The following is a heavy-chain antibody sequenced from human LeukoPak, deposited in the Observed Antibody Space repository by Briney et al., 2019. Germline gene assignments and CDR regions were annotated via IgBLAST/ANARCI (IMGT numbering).Heavy chain of an antibody. D-gene: IGHD4-17*01. V-gene: IGHV3-30*04. CDR3: ASRHYDFGYY. Sequence: GGSLRLSCAASGFTFSSYPMHWVRQAPGKGLEWVAVISYDGSNKYYADSVKGRFTISRDNSKNTLYLQMNSLRAEDTAVYYCASRHYDFGYYWGQGTLVTVSS. CDR1: GFTFSSYP. CDR2: ISYDGSNK. J-gene: IGHJ4*02.